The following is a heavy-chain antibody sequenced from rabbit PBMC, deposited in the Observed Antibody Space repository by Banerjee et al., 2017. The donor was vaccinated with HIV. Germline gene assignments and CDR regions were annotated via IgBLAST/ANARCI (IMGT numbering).Heavy chain of an antibody. CDR2: IYAGSSGSA. Sequence: QSLEESGGDLVKPGASLTLTCTASGFSFSSSYWICWVRQAPGKGLEWIACIYAGSSGSAYYASWAKGRFTSSKTASTTVTLQMTSLTAADTATYYCARWAAGINIDLWSQGTLVTVS. D-gene: IGHD4-2*01. J-gene: IGHJ4*01. V-gene: IGHV1S40*01. CDR3: ARWAAGINIDL. CDR1: GFSFSSSYW.